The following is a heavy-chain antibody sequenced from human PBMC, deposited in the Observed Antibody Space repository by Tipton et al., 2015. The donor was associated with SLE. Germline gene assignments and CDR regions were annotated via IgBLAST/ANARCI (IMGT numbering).Heavy chain of an antibody. V-gene: IGHV3-23*01. J-gene: IGHJ4*02. CDR1: GFTFSSYA. CDR3: AKVSGGSGSYDY. CDR2: ISGSGGST. Sequence: SLRLSCAASGFTFSSYAMSWVRQAPGKGLEWVSAISGSGGSTYYADSVKGRFTISRDNSKNTLYLQMNSLRAEDTAVYYCAKVSGGSGSYDYWGQGTLVTVSS. D-gene: IGHD3-10*01.